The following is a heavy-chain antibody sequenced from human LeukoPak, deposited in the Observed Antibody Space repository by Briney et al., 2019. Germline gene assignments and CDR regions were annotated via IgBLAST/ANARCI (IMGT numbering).Heavy chain of an antibody. CDR2: INHSGST. D-gene: IGHD2-15*01. CDR1: GGSFSGYY. CDR3: ARWVPVVVVAATPSFDY. V-gene: IGHV4-34*01. Sequence: SETLSLTCAVYGGSFSGYYWSWIRQPPGKGLEWIGEINHSGSTNYNPSLKSRVTISVDTSKNQFSLKLSSVTAADTAVYYCARWVPVVVVAATPSFDYWGQGTLVTVSS. J-gene: IGHJ4*02.